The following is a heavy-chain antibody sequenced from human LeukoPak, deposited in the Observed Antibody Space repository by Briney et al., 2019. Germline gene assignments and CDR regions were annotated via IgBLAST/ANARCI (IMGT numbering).Heavy chain of an antibody. CDR3: ARRPYYDFWSGYRIDP. J-gene: IGHJ5*02. D-gene: IGHD3-3*01. V-gene: IGHV4-39*01. Sequence: SETLSLTCTVSGGSISSSSYYWGWIRQPPGKGLEWIGSIYYSGSTYYNPSLKSRVTISVDTSKNQFSLKLSSVTAADTAVYYCARRPYYDFWSGYRIDPWGQGTLVTVSS. CDR1: GGSISSSSYY. CDR2: IYYSGST.